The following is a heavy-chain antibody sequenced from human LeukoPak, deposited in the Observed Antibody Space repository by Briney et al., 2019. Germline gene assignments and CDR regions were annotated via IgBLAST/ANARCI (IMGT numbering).Heavy chain of an antibody. CDR1: GYTFTSYA. V-gene: IGHV1-3*04. D-gene: IGHD2-21*02. CDR2: INTGNGNT. Sequence: ASVNVSCKASGYTFTSYAMHWVRQAPGQRLECMGWINTGNGNTKYSQKFQGRVTITRDTSASTAYMDLSSLRSEDTAVYYCARNTETAIPLPYYFDYWGQGTLVTVSS. J-gene: IGHJ4*02. CDR3: ARNTETAIPLPYYFDY.